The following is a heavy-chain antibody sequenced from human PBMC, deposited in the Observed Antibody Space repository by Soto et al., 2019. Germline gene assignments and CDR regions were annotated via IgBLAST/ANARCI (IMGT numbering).Heavy chain of an antibody. Sequence: EVQVVQSGGGSVQPGGSLRLSCEASGFTFSSYGMTWVRQAPGKGLEWVAGISGSGVDTKYADSVKGRFIIARDNSMNKMYLQMNNLRVEDTAVYFCAIGGAYCYGDCTRAHWGQGTLVTVSS. CDR1: GFTFSSYG. J-gene: IGHJ4*02. CDR2: ISGSGVDT. V-gene: IGHV3-23*04. D-gene: IGHD2-21*02. CDR3: AIGGAYCYGDCTRAH.